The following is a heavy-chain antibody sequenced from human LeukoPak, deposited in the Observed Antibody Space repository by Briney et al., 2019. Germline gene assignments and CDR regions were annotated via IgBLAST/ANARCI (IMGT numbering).Heavy chain of an antibody. CDR1: EFTFSNYA. CDR3: ARDRYDFWSGYYIGYYFDY. J-gene: IGHJ4*02. V-gene: IGHV3-23*01. Sequence: GGSLRLSCAASEFTFSNYALHWVRQDPGKGLEWVSGISGSGGTTYYADSVKGRFTISRDNSKNTLYLQMNSLRAEDTAVYYCARDRYDFWSGYYIGYYFDYWGQGTLVTVSS. D-gene: IGHD3-3*01. CDR2: ISGSGGTT.